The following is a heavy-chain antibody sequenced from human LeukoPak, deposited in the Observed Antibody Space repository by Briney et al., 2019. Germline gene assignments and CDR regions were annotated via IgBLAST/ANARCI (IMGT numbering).Heavy chain of an antibody. CDR2: IYSGGST. CDR1: GFTFSHSA. D-gene: IGHD2-21*01. J-gene: IGHJ4*02. Sequence: GGSLRLSCAASGFTFSHSAMNWVRQAPGKGLEWVSVIYSGGSTYYADSVKGRFTISRDNSKNTLYLQMNSLRAEDTAVYYCAKTLYCGGDCYDYWGQGTLVTVSS. CDR3: AKTLYCGGDCYDY. V-gene: IGHV3-66*01.